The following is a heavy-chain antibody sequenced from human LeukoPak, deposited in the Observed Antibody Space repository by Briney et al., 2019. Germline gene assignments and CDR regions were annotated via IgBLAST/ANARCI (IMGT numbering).Heavy chain of an antibody. D-gene: IGHD6-13*01. CDR2: VGGSGGST. Sequence: PGGSLRLSCAASGFTFSSFAMSWVRQAPGKGLEWVASVGGSGGSTNYADSVKGRFTISRDSSNNMVYLQMNSLRADDTATYYCAKDRRHSSNFVFYFEYWGQGTLVTVSS. J-gene: IGHJ4*02. CDR1: GFTFSSFA. V-gene: IGHV3-23*01. CDR3: AKDRRHSSNFVFYFEY.